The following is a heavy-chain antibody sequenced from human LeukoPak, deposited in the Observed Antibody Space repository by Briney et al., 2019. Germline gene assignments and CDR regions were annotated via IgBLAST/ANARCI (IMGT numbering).Heavy chain of an antibody. J-gene: IGHJ4*02. CDR1: GFTFSSYA. CDR2: ISGSGGST. CDR3: ANGHIEMATVPFDY. Sequence: PGGSLRLSCAASGFTFSSYAMSWVRQAPGKGLEWVSAISGSGGSTYYADSVKGRFIISRDNSKNTLYLQMNSLRAEDTAVYYCANGHIEMATVPFDYWGQGTLVTVSS. V-gene: IGHV3-23*01. D-gene: IGHD5-24*01.